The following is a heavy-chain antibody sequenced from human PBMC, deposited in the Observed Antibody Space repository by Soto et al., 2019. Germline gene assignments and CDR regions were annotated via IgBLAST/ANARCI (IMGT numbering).Heavy chain of an antibody. J-gene: IGHJ4*01. CDR2: IWYDGSNK. CDR1: GFAFNTYG. D-gene: IGHD1-26*01. CDR3: ARAVGSLDF. V-gene: IGHV3-33*01. Sequence: QVQLEESGGGVVQPGRSLRLSCAASGFAFNTYGMHWVRQAPGKGLEWVAVIWYDGSNKYYADSVKGRFTISRDNSKNTLFLQMNSLRVEYTAVYYCARAVGSLDFLGQGTLVTVSS.